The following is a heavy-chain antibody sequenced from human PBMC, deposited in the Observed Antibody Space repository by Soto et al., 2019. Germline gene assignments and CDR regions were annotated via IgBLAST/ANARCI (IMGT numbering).Heavy chain of an antibody. V-gene: IGHV3-23*01. Sequence: EVQLLESGGGLVQPGGSLRLSCAASGFTFSSSAMSWVRQAPGKGLEWVSGISGSGGTTYYADAVKGRFTISRDNSKHTLYLQMNSLRAEDTAVYYCAKDKVVINPYYFDYWGQGTLVTGSS. D-gene: IGHD2-21*01. CDR2: ISGSGGTT. CDR3: AKDKVVINPYYFDY. J-gene: IGHJ4*02. CDR1: GFTFSSSA.